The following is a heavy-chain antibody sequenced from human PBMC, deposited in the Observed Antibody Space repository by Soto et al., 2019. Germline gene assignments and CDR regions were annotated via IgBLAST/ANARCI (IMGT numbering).Heavy chain of an antibody. Sequence: QVQLVESGGGVVQPGRSLRLSCAASGFTFSSYGMHWVRQAPGKGLEWVAVISYDGSNKYYADSVKGRFTISRDNSKNTLYLQMNSLRAEDTAVYYCAKDHYTYSSSRYYGMDVWGQGTTVTVSS. D-gene: IGHD6-6*01. J-gene: IGHJ6*02. CDR1: GFTFSSYG. CDR2: ISYDGSNK. CDR3: AKDHYTYSSSRYYGMDV. V-gene: IGHV3-30*18.